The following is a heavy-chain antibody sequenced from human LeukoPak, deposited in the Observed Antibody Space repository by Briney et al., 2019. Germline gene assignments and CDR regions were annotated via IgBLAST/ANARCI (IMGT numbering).Heavy chain of an antibody. CDR2: ISSSSSTI. CDR1: GFTFSSYS. J-gene: IGHJ5*02. V-gene: IGHV3-48*04. D-gene: IGHD6-13*01. Sequence: GGSLRLSCAASGFTFSSYSMNWVRQAPGKGLEWVSYISSSSSTIYYADSVKGRFTISRDNAKNSLYLQMNSLRAEDTAVYYCARGPVGSSWRKNWFDPWGQGTLVTVSS. CDR3: ARGPVGSSWRKNWFDP.